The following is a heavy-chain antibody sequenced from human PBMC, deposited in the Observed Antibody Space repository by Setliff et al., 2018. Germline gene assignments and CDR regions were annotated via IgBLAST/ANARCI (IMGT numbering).Heavy chain of an antibody. CDR1: GDTFRSYG. CDR3: AREMLVVRGVNSYYYYMDV. J-gene: IGHJ6*03. V-gene: IGHV1-69*05. D-gene: IGHD3-10*02. Sequence: SVKVSCKASGDTFRSYGISWVRQAPGQGLEWMGGTIPMFGSTSYAQKFQGRVTIITDESTTTAYMELSSLGSEDTAVYYCAREMLVVRGVNSYYYYMDVWGKGTTVTVSS. CDR2: TIPMFGST.